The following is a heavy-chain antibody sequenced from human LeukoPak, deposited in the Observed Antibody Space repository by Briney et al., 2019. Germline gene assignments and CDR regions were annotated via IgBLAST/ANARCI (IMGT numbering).Heavy chain of an antibody. CDR1: GFTVSGNY. D-gene: IGHD5-12*01. J-gene: IGHJ4*02. V-gene: IGHV3-53*01. CDR2: IFGGGPT. CDR3: ILATIGRSLDY. Sequence: GGSLRLSCAASGFTVSGNYMNWVRQAPGKGLEWVSVIFGGGPTHYADSVKGRFTISRDNSKNTLYLQMNSLRVEDTAVYYYILATIGRSLDYWGQGTLVTVSP.